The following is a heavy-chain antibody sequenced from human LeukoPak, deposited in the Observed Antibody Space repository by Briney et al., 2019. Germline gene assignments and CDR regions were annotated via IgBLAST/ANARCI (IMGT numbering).Heavy chain of an antibody. CDR2: IYSNGDT. Sequence: SETLSLTCSVSGGSISGYYWSWIRQPAGQGLEWIGRIYSNGDTRCNPSLKSRVTMSVGTSKNQVSLNLRPVTAADTAVFFCARAAGAAGGQYFDYWGQGTLVTVSS. CDR3: ARAAGAAGGQYFDY. CDR1: GGSISGYY. J-gene: IGHJ4*02. V-gene: IGHV4-4*07. D-gene: IGHD6-25*01.